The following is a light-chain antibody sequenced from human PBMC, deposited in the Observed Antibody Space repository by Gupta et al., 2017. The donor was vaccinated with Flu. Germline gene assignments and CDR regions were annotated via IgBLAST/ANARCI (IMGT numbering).Light chain of an antibody. CDR2: EDI. Sequence: QTTRSTCSGDAFGNNYAYCYHLASVRAPQLFIYEDINRRSVIPERFSGSTSVTMATLTITGAQGEDEGAYYCFSVERNGDQRVFGGGTKRTVL. CDR1: AFGNNY. V-gene: IGLV3-10*01. J-gene: IGLJ3*02. CDR3: FSVERNGDQRV.